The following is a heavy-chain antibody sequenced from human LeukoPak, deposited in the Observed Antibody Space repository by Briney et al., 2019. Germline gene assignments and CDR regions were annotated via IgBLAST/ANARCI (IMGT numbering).Heavy chain of an antibody. V-gene: IGHV3-15*01. CDR2: IKSKTDGATT. J-gene: IGHJ4*02. CDR3: SIETV. CDR1: GFTFTNAW. Sequence: GGSLRLSCAASGFTFTNAWMTWVRQAPGKGLEWVGRIKSKTDGATTDYAAPVKGRFTISRDDSKNTLYLQMNSLKTEDTALYYCSIETVWGQGTLVTVSS. D-gene: IGHD4-11*01.